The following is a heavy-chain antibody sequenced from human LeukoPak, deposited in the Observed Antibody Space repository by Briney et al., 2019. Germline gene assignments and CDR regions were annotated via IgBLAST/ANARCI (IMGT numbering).Heavy chain of an antibody. D-gene: IGHD3-3*01. Sequence: GGSLRLSCATSGFTLSNVWMSWVRQAPGKGLEWVGNIRGDGSVKFYLDSVKGRFTISRDSAKNSLYLQMNSLRAEDTAVYYCARGVPYDSWSGPHYSDYWGQGTLVTVSS. V-gene: IGHV3-7*01. CDR3: ARGVPYDSWSGPHYSDY. J-gene: IGHJ4*02. CDR1: GFTLSNVW. CDR2: IRGDGSVK.